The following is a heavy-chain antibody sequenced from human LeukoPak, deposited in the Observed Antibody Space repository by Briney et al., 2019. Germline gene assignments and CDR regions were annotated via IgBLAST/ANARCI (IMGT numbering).Heavy chain of an antibody. CDR1: GYTFTSYD. CDR3: ARGSYSSSPLDY. CDR2: MNPNSGNT. D-gene: IGHD6-6*01. V-gene: IGHV1-8*01. Sequence: ASVKVSCKASGYTFTSYDINWVRQATGQGLEWMGWMNPNSGNTGYAQKFQGRVTVTRNTSISTAYMELSSLRSEDTAVYYCARGSYSSSPLDYWGQGTLVTVSS. J-gene: IGHJ4*02.